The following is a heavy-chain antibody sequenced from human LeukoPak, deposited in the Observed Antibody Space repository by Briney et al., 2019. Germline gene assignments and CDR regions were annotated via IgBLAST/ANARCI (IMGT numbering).Heavy chain of an antibody. V-gene: IGHV4-38-2*02. CDR3: TRHVRGNFPFYFDS. D-gene: IGHD1-26*01. J-gene: IGHJ4*02. Sequence: SETLSLTCTVSGSSMSSDYYWGWIRQPPGKGLEWIATIYYSGSTYYNPSLKSRVTISVDTSKNQFSLRLTSVTAADTAFYYCTRHVRGNFPFYFDSWGQGTLVTVSS. CDR1: GSSMSSDYY. CDR2: IYYSGST.